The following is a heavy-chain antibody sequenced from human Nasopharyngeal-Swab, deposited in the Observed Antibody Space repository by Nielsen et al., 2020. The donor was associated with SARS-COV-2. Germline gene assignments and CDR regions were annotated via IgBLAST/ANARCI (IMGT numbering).Heavy chain of an antibody. CDR2: IYHSGST. V-gene: IGHV4-30-2*01. CDR1: GGSISRGGYS. D-gene: IGHD3-3*01. CDR3: AGRITIFGVVYYMDV. Sequence: SQTLSLTCAVSGGSISRGGYSWSWIRQPPGKGLEWIGYIYHSGSTYYNPSLKSRVTISVDRSKNQFSLKLSSVTAADTAVYYCAGRITIFGVVYYMDVWGKGTTVTVSS. J-gene: IGHJ6*03.